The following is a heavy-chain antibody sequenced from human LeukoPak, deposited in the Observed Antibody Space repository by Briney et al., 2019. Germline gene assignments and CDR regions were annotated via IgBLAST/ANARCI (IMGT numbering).Heavy chain of an antibody. J-gene: IGHJ4*02. Sequence: ASVKVSCKASGYTFTGYYMHWVRQAPGQGLEWMGWINPNSGGTNYAQKFQGRVTMTRDTSISTAYMELSRLRSDDTAVYYCARAGGRYGSGWQGQAFGYWGQGTLVTVSS. CDR2: INPNSGGT. V-gene: IGHV1-2*02. CDR1: GYTFTGYY. CDR3: ARAGGRYGSGWQGQAFGY. D-gene: IGHD6-19*01.